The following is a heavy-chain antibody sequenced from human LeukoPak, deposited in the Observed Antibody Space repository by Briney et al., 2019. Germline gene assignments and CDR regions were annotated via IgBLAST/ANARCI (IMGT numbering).Heavy chain of an antibody. CDR3: ARVPEYGGNSGYFDY. D-gene: IGHD4-23*01. CDR1: GGSISSSSYY. Sequence: SETLSLTCTVSGGSISSSSYYWGWIRQPPGKGLEWIGSIYYSGSTYYNPSLKSRVTISVDTSKNQFSLKLSSVTAADTAVYYCARVPEYGGNSGYFDYWGQGTLVTVSS. CDR2: IYYSGST. J-gene: IGHJ4*02. V-gene: IGHV4-39*07.